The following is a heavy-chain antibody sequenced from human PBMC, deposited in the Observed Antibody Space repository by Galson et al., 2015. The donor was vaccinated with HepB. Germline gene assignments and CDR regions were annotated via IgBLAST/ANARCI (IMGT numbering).Heavy chain of an antibody. D-gene: IGHD3-3*01. CDR1: GFTFSSYA. Sequence: SLRLSCAASGFTFSSYAMSWVRQAPGKGLEWVSAISGSGGSTYYADSVKGRFTISRDNSKNTLYLQMNSLRAEDTAVYYCAKKLSSWSGNRSYFDYWGQGTLVTVSS. J-gene: IGHJ4*02. CDR2: ISGSGGST. V-gene: IGHV3-23*01. CDR3: AKKLSSWSGNRSYFDY.